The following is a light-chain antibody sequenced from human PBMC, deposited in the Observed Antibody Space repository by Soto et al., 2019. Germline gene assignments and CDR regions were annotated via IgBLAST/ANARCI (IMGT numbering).Light chain of an antibody. CDR1: GRISTW. CDR3: QQYISDSRT. Sequence: DIQMTQSPSTLSASVGDRVTIICRASGRISTWLAWYQHRPGKAPKLLIYQASSLEDGVPSRFSGSGSGTEFTLTISSLQPDDFATYYCQQYISDSRTFGQGTKVESK. J-gene: IGKJ2*02. CDR2: QAS. V-gene: IGKV1-5*03.